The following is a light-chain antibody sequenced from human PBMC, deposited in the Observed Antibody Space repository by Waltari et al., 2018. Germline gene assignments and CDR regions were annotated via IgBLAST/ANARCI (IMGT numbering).Light chain of an antibody. J-gene: IGKJ1*01. V-gene: IGKV1-5*03. CDR2: KAS. CDR1: QSITNW. Sequence: DIQMTQSPSTLSASIRDNVTITCRASQSITNWLAWYQQKPGKAPKLLIYKASTLESGVPSRFSGSGSGTEFTLTISSLQPDDFATYYCQQYNNYVATFGQGTKVEIK. CDR3: QQYNNYVAT.